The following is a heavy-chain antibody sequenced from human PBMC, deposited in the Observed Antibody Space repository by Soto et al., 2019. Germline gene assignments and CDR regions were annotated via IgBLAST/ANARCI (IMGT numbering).Heavy chain of an antibody. D-gene: IGHD3-9*01. Sequence: PGESLKISCKGSGYSFTSYWIGWARQMPGKGLEWMGIIYPGDSDTRYSPSFQGQVTISADKSISTAYLQWSSLKASDTAMYYCARISSTSCPGLYFDWLFQNTGDGMDVWGQGTTVTVSS. CDR1: GYSFTSYW. CDR3: ARISSTSCPGLYFDWLFQNTGDGMDV. CDR2: IYPGDSDT. J-gene: IGHJ6*02. V-gene: IGHV5-51*01.